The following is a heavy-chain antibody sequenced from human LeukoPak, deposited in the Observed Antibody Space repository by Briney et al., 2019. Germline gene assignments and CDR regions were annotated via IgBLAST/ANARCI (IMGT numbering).Heavy chain of an antibody. V-gene: IGHV3-23*01. CDR2: ISDSGGST. CDR1: IFPFSTSP. Sequence: GGSLTLPCTVWIFPFSTSPMTGPPHSRGRAVEWVSAISDSGGSTYYADSVKGRFTISRDNSKNTLYLQMTNLRAADTAVYYCAKDLSRAVAADWFDPWDQGSLVTVSS. CDR3: AKDLSRAVAADWFDP. D-gene: IGHD6-19*01. J-gene: IGHJ5*02.